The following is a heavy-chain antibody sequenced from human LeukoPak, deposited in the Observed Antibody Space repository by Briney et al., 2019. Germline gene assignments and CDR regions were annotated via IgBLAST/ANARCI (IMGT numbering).Heavy chain of an antibody. V-gene: IGHV3-11*06. CDR2: ISSSSSYT. Sequence: GGSLRLSCAASGFTFSDYYMSWIRQAPGKGLEWVLYISSSSSYTNYADSVKGRFTISRDNAKNSLYPQMNSLRAEDTAVYYCARDREYSSSWTSYYYYGMDVWGKGTTVTVSS. CDR3: ARDREYSSSWTSYYYYGMDV. CDR1: GFTFSDYY. D-gene: IGHD6-13*01. J-gene: IGHJ6*04.